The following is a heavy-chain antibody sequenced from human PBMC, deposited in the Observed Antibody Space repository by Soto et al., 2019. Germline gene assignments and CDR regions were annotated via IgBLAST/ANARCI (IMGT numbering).Heavy chain of an antibody. CDR3: AKALRASLNFFYYMDV. Sequence: EVQLLESGGGLVQPGGSLRLSCVVSGFTFGSYAMSWVRQAPEKGPEWVAILGGNGVTTYYADSVKGRFTISGDKSKSTLFLQMNSLRADDTGVYYCAKALRASLNFFYYMDVWGRGTSVTVSS. V-gene: IGHV3-23*01. CDR1: GFTFGSYA. J-gene: IGHJ6*03. D-gene: IGHD2-2*01. CDR2: LGGNGVTT.